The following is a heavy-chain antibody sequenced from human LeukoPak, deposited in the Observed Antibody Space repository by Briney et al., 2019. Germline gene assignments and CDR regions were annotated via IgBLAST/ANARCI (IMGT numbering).Heavy chain of an antibody. CDR2: IYSDGSRT. Sequence: GGSLRLSCAASGFTFSNYAMSWVRQAPGKGLVWVSRIYSDGSRTSYADSVKGRFTISRDNGKQTLYLQMNSLTAEDTAVYYCAREGRSGYALFSKYYFYGLDVWGQGTTVTVSS. V-gene: IGHV3-74*01. J-gene: IGHJ6*02. D-gene: IGHD5-12*01. CDR1: GFTFSNYA. CDR3: AREGRSGYALFSKYYFYGLDV.